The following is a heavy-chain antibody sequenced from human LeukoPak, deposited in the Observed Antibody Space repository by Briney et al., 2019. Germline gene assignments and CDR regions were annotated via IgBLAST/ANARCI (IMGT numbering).Heavy chain of an antibody. CDR3: ARDEPPYSYGYYEYYYGMDV. CDR1: GFTFSSYW. J-gene: IGHJ6*02. CDR2: IKQDGSEK. D-gene: IGHD5-18*01. V-gene: IGHV3-7*01. Sequence: GGSLRLSCAASGFTFSSYWMSWVRQAPGKGLEWVANIKQDGSEKYYVDSVKGRFTISRDNAKNSLYLQMNSLRAEDTAVYYCARDEPPYSYGYYEYYYGMDVWGQGTTVTVSS.